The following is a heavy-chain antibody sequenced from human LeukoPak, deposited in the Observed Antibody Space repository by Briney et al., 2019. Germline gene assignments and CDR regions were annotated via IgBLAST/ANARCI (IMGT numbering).Heavy chain of an antibody. CDR1: GGSISSSSYY. D-gene: IGHD3-10*01. J-gene: IGHJ5*02. CDR2: IYYSGST. Sequence: SETLSLTCTVSGGSISSSSYYWGWIRQPPGKGLEWIGSIYYSGSTYYNPSLKSRVTISVDTSKNQFSLKLSSVTAADTAVYYCARETTWFGELPLWFDPWGQGTLVTVSS. CDR3: ARETTWFGELPLWFDP. V-gene: IGHV4-39*07.